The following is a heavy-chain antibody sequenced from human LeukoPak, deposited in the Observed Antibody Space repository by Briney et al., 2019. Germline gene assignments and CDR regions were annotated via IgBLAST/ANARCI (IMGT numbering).Heavy chain of an antibody. Sequence: SETLSLTCTVSGGSISSYYWRWIRQPPGKGLEWIGYIYYSGSTNYNPSLKSRVTISLDTSKNQFSLKLTSVSAADTAVYYCARDVRTINVLTGYYRPYYFDYWGQGTLVTVSS. CDR2: IYYSGST. CDR3: ARDVRTINVLTGYYRPYYFDY. J-gene: IGHJ4*02. D-gene: IGHD3-9*01. V-gene: IGHV4-59*01. CDR1: GGSISSYY.